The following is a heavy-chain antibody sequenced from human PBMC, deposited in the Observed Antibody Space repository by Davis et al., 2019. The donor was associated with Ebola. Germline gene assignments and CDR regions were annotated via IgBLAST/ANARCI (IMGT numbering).Heavy chain of an antibody. D-gene: IGHD3-3*01. CDR1: GYTFTSYD. CDR3: AREADTIFGVVSVGMDV. J-gene: IGHJ6*02. Sequence: AASVKVSCKASGYTFTSYDINWVRHATGQGLEWMGWINPNSGGTNYAQKFQGWVTMTRDTSISTAYMELSRLRSDDTAVYYCAREADTIFGVVSVGMDVWGQGTTVTVSS. CDR2: INPNSGGT. V-gene: IGHV1-2*04.